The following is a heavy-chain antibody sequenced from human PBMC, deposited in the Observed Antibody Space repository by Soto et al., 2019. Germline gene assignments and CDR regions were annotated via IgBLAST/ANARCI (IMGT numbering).Heavy chain of an antibody. D-gene: IGHD2-2*01. CDR3: ARDRGSDIVVGHYYYGMDV. J-gene: IGHJ6*02. CDR2: IYYSGST. V-gene: IGHV4-31*03. Sequence: PSETLSLTCTVSGGSISSGGYYWSWIRQHPGKGLEWIGYIYYSGSTYYNPSLKSRVTISVDTSKNQFSLKLSSVTAADTAVYYCARDRGSDIVVGHYYYGMDVWGQGTTVTVSS. CDR1: GGSISSGGYY.